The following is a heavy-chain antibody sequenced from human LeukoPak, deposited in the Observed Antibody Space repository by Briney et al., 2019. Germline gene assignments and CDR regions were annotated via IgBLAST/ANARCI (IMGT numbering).Heavy chain of an antibody. D-gene: IGHD3-10*02. CDR3: AELGITMIGGV. V-gene: IGHV3-23*01. CDR2: ISGSGGST. J-gene: IGHJ6*04. CDR1: GFTFSSYG. Sequence: GGYLRLSCAASGFTFSSYGMSWVRQAPGKGLEWVSAISGSGGSTYYADSVKGRFTISRDNSKNTLYLQMNSLRAEDTAVYYCAELGITMIGGVWGKGTTVTISS.